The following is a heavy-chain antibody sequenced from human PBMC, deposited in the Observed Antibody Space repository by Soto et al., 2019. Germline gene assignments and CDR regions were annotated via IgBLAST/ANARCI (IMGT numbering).Heavy chain of an antibody. CDR1: GFTFSIYA. CDR3: AKDRMDHNSVWDPFDV. D-gene: IGHD1-20*01. CDR2: SIGGVDET. V-gene: IGHV3-23*01. Sequence: EVQVLESGGGLVQSGGSLRLSCAATGFTFSIYAMSWVRQAPGKGLEWVSSIGGVDETYYADSVRGRFTISRDNSKNTLFLQMNSLRAEDTAVYYCAKDRMDHNSVWDPFDVWGPGTVVTVSA. J-gene: IGHJ3*01.